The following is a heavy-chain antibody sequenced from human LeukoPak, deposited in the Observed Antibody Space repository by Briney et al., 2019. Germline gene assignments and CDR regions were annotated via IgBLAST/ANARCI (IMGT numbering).Heavy chain of an antibody. V-gene: IGHV1-8*02. D-gene: IGHD2-21*02. CDR3: ARGRRAYCGGDCPNWFDP. CDR1: GYTFTGYG. Sequence: ASVRVSCTASGYTFTGYGISWVRQAPGQGLEWMGWMNPNSGNTGYAQKFQGRVTMTRNTSISTAYMELSSLRSEDTAVYYCARGRRAYCGGDCPNWFDPWGQGTLVTVSS. CDR2: MNPNSGNT. J-gene: IGHJ5*02.